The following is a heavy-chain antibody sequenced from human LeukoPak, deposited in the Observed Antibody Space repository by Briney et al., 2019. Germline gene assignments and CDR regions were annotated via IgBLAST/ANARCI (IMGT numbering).Heavy chain of an antibody. CDR3: AKGDSYGYVR. CDR1: EFSFSSSG. D-gene: IGHD5-18*01. Sequence: GGSLRLSCAASEFSFSSSGMHWVRHAPGKGLEWVTFIRNDGSKKYYADSVKGRFTISRDNSKNTLYLQMNSLRAEDTAVYYCAKGDSYGYVRWGQGTLVTVSS. V-gene: IGHV3-30*02. J-gene: IGHJ4*02. CDR2: IRNDGSKK.